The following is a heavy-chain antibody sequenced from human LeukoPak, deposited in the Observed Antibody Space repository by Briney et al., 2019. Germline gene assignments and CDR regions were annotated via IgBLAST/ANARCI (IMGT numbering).Heavy chain of an antibody. CDR3: ARVSGNRGSARDY. V-gene: IGHV1-2*06. Sequence: ASVKVSCKVSGYTLTELSMHWVRQAPGQGLEWMGRINPNSGGTNYAQKFQGRVTMTRDTSISTAYMELSRLRSDDTAVYYCARVSGNRGSARDYWGQGTLVTVSS. CDR1: GYTLTELS. D-gene: IGHD3-16*01. J-gene: IGHJ4*02. CDR2: INPNSGGT.